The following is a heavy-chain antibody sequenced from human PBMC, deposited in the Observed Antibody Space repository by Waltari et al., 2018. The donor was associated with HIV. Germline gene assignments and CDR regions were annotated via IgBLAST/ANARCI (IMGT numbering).Heavy chain of an antibody. J-gene: IGHJ5*02. CDR2: IYYSGST. CDR1: GGSISSYY. Sequence: QVQLQESGPGLVKPSETLSLTCTASGGSISSYYWSWIRQPPGKGLEWIGYIYYSGSTNYNPSLKSRVTISVDTSKNQFSLKLSSVTAADTAVYYCARDLGIAAAGPANIFDPWGQGTLVTVSS. V-gene: IGHV4-59*01. CDR3: ARDLGIAAAGPANIFDP. D-gene: IGHD6-13*01.